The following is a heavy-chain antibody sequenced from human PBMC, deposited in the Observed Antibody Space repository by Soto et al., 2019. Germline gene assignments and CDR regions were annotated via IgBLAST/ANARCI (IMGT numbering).Heavy chain of an antibody. CDR1: GGSISSSSYY. CDR3: ASEPFSKQLVRLYFDY. CDR2: IYYSGST. J-gene: IGHJ4*02. D-gene: IGHD6-6*01. V-gene: IGHV4-39*01. Sequence: SETLSLTCTVSGGSISSSSYYWGWIRQPPGKGLEWIGSIYYSGSTYYNPSLKSRVTISVDTSKNQFSLKLSSVTAADTAVYYCASEPFSKQLVRLYFDYWGQGTLVTVSS.